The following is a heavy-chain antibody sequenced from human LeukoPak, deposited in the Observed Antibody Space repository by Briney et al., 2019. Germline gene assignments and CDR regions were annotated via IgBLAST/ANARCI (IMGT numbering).Heavy chain of an antibody. CDR1: GFTFSSYW. Sequence: GGSLRLSCAASGFTFSSYWMNWARQAPGKGLEWVASINHNGNVNYYVDSVKGRFTISRDNAKNSLYLQMSNLRAEDTAVYYCARDLIEKTYYYDSSGYYIFDYWGQGTLVTVSS. J-gene: IGHJ4*02. D-gene: IGHD3-22*01. CDR3: ARDLIEKTYYYDSSGYYIFDY. CDR2: INHNGNVN. V-gene: IGHV3-7*03.